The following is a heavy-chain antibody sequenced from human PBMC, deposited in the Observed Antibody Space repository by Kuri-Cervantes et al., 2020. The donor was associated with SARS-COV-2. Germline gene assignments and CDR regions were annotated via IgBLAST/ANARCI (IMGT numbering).Heavy chain of an antibody. D-gene: IGHD1-26*01. J-gene: IGHJ4*02. V-gene: IGHV3-30*18. CDR1: GFTFSSYG. CDR3: AKGWGWEPDDY. CDR2: ISYDGSNK. Sequence: GESLKISCAASGFTFSSYGMHWVRQAPGKGLEWVAVISYDGSNKYYADSVKGRFTISRDNSKNTLYLQMNSLRAEDTAVYYCAKGWGWEPDDYWGLGTLGTVSS.